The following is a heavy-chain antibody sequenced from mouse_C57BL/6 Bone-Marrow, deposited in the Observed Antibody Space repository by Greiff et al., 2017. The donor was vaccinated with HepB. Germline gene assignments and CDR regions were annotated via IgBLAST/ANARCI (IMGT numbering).Heavy chain of an antibody. CDR2: ISYDGSN. V-gene: IGHV3-6*01. CDR1: GYSITSGYY. J-gene: IGHJ4*01. D-gene: IGHD4-1*02. Sequence: DVQLQESGPGLVKPSQSLSLTCSVTGYSITSGYYWNWIRQFPGNKLEWMGYISYDGSNNYNPSLKNRISITRDTSKNQFFLKLNSVTTEDTATYYCARDPNWGYAMDYWGQGTSVTVSS. CDR3: ARDPNWGYAMDY.